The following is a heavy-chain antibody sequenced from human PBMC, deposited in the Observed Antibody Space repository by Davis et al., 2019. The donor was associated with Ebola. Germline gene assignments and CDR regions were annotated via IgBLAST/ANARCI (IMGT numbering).Heavy chain of an antibody. J-gene: IGHJ3*02. CDR2: FAHSGSS. CDR3: ARVIFSGWYYAFDI. D-gene: IGHD6-13*01. Sequence: SETLSLTCNVSGGSLSGYSWSWIRQPPGKGLEWIGEFAHSGSSNYNPSLKSRVSILGDTSKNQFSLELTSVTAADTATYYCARVIFSGWYYAFDIWGQGTTVTVSS. V-gene: IGHV4-34*01. CDR1: GGSLSGYS.